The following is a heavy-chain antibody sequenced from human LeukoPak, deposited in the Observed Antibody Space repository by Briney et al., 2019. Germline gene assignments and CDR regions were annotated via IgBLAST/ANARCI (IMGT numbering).Heavy chain of an antibody. CDR3: ARVLWNYYDSSEALAFDI. D-gene: IGHD3-22*01. V-gene: IGHV3-21*01. J-gene: IGHJ3*02. CDR1: GFTFSSYS. CDR2: ISSSSSYI. Sequence: GGSLRLSCAASGFTFSSYSMNWVRQAPGKGLEWVSSISSSSSYIYYADSVKGRFTISRDNAKNSLYLQMNSLRAEDTAVYYCARVLWNYYDSSEALAFDIWGQGTMVTVSS.